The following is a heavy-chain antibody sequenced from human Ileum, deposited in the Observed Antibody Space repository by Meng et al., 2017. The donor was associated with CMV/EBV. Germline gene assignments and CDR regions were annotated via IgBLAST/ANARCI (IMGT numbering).Heavy chain of an antibody. CDR3: ASRYYGMDV. CDR2: ISYSGST. V-gene: IGHV4-59*01. Sequence: SETLSLTCTASGGSISSYYWSWIRQPPGKGLEWIGYISYSGSTNYNPSLKSRVTISVDTSKNQFSLKLSSVTAADTAVYYCASRYYGMDVWGQGTTVTVSS. J-gene: IGHJ6*02. CDR1: GGSISSYY.